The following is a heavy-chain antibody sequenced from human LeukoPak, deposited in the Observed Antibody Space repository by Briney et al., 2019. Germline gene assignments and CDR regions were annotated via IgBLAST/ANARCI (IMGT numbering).Heavy chain of an antibody. V-gene: IGHV1-2*02. Sequence: GASVKVSCKASGYTFTGYYMHWVRQAPGQGLEWMGWINPNSGGTNYAQKFQGRVTMTRDTSISTAYMELSRLRSDDTAVYYCARDRFLWGLGNWFDLWGQGTLVTVTS. J-gene: IGHJ5*02. CDR2: INPNSGGT. D-gene: IGHD3-3*01. CDR3: ARDRFLWGLGNWFDL. CDR1: GYTFTGYY.